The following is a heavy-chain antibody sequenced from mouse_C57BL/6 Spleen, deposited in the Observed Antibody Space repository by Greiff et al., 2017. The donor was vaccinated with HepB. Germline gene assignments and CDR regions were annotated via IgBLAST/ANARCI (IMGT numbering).Heavy chain of an antibody. J-gene: IGHJ3*01. D-gene: IGHD1-1*01. CDR2: INPNNGGT. V-gene: IGHV1-18*01. CDR1: GYTFTDYN. CDR3: AITHYYGSSFFAY. Sequence: VQLQQSGPELVKPGASVKIPCKASGYTFTDYNMDWVKQSHGKSLEWIGDINPNNGGTIYNQKFKGKATLTVDKSSSTAYMDLRRLTHEDTAVYYCAITHYYGSSFFAYWGQGTLVTVSA.